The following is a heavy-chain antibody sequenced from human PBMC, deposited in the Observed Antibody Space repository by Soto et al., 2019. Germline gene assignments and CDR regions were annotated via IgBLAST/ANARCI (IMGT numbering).Heavy chain of an antibody. CDR2: FIPMLGIP. D-gene: IGHD1-1*01. J-gene: IGHJ4*02. CDR3: ARLSADTSGNFDY. Sequence: QVQLVQSGAEVKRPGSSVKVSCKASGDSFSRSTFSWVRQAPGQGLEWMGRFIPMLGIPNYAQTFQGGVTITADKSTRTAYMALSSLRSEDTAVYYCARLSADTSGNFDYWGQGTLVTVSS. V-gene: IGHV1-69*02. CDR1: GDSFSRST.